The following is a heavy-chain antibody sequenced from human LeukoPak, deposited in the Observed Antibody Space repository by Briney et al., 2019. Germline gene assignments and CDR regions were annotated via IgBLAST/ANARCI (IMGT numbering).Heavy chain of an antibody. CDR1: GFTFSSYW. Sequence: PWGSLRLSCAASGFTFSSYWMHWVRQAPGKGLVWVSRINSDGSSTSYADSVKGRFTISRDNAKNTLYLQMNSLRAEDTAVYYCARGVRYRSSTSCYAAGDYWGQGTLVTVSS. CDR3: ARGVRYRSSTSCYAAGDY. V-gene: IGHV3-74*01. CDR2: INSDGSST. J-gene: IGHJ4*02. D-gene: IGHD2-2*01.